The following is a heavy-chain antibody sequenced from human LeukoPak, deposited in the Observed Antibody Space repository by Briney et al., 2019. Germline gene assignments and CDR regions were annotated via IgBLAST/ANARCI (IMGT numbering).Heavy chain of an antibody. CDR2: IKQDGSEK. Sequence: PVGSLRLSCAASGFTFSSYWMSWVRQAPGKGLEWVANIKQDGSEKYYVDSVKGRFTISRDNAKNSLYLQMNSLRAEDTAVYYCASQTYYDFWSGYYYYYVDVWGKGTTVTVSS. J-gene: IGHJ6*03. D-gene: IGHD3-3*01. V-gene: IGHV3-7*01. CDR1: GFTFSSYW. CDR3: ASQTYYDFWSGYYYYYVDV.